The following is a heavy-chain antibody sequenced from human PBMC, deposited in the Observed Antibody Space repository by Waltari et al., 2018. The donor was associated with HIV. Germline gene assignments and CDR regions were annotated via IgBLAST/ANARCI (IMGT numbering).Heavy chain of an antibody. CDR3: ARQHVTALPGAQSFHWIDA. CDR1: GNIFSNYW. Sequence: EVQLVQSGAEATKPGESLKISCKASGNIFSNYWIAWVRQMPGKGLDWMGIIYLGDSDTTYSPSFQGQVTIAADKSDNTAFLQWSRLQASDTAIYYCARQHVTALPGAQSFHWIDAWGQGTLVTV. CDR2: IYLGDSDT. D-gene: IGHD2-8*02. J-gene: IGHJ5*02. V-gene: IGHV5-51*01.